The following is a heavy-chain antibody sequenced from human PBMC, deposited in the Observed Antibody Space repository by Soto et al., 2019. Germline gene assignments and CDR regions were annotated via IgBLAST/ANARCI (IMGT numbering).Heavy chain of an antibody. D-gene: IGHD2-15*01. V-gene: IGHV1-18*01. Sequence: PSASVKVSCKASGYTFTSYGISWVRQAPGQGLEWMGWISAYNGNTNYAQKLQGRVTMTTDTSTSTAYMELRSLRSDDTAVYYCARDSVRGGCSGGSCPGGYWGQGTLVTVSS. CDR3: ARDSVRGGCSGGSCPGGY. CDR2: ISAYNGNT. J-gene: IGHJ4*02. CDR1: GYTFTSYG.